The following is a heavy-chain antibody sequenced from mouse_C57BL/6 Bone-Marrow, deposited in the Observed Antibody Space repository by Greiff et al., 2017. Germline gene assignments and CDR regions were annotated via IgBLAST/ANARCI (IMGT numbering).Heavy chain of an antibody. CDR3: AREAYCGSSYPCPY. CDR2: IDPSDSYT. D-gene: IGHD1-1*01. CDR1: GYTFTSYW. J-gene: IGHJ3*01. V-gene: IGHV1-50*01. Sequence: QVQLQQPGAELVKPGASVKLSCKASGYTFTSYWMQWVKQRPGQGLEWIGEIDPSDSYTNYNQKFKGKATLTVDTSSSTAYMQLSSLTSEDSAVYYCAREAYCGSSYPCPYWGQGTLVTVSA.